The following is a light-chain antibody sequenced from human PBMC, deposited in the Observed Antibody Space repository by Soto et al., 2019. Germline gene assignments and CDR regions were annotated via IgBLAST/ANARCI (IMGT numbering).Light chain of an antibody. V-gene: IGLV3-1*01. CDR3: QAWDSSTGV. CDR1: KLGDKY. J-gene: IGLJ1*01. CDR2: QDS. Sequence: SYELTQPPSLSVSPGQTASITCSGDKLGDKYACWYQQKPGQSPVLVIYQDSKRPSGIPERFSGSNSGNTATLTISGTQAMDEADYYCQAWDSSTGVFGTGTKVTAL.